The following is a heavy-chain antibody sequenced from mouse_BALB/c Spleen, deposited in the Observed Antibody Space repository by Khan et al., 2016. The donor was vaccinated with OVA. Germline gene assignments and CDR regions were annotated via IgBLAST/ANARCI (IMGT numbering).Heavy chain of an antibody. J-gene: IGHJ3*01. D-gene: IGHD2-14*01. CDR3: VRDGAYHRNDGWFAY. CDR2: INPSNGYT. V-gene: IGHV1-4*01. CDR1: GYTFTSYT. Sequence: VQLQESGAELARPGASVKMSCKASGYTFTSYTIHWIKKRPGQGLEWIGYINPSNGYTNYNQKFKDKATLTTDKSSTTAYLQLSSLTSDGSAVYNGVRDGAYHRNDGWFAYWGQGTLVTVSA.